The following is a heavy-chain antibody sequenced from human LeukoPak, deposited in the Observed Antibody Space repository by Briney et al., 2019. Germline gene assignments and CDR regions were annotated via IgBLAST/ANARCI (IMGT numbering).Heavy chain of an antibody. D-gene: IGHD3-10*01. J-gene: IGHJ5*02. CDR2: ISSSGSTL. CDR1: GFTFSSYE. Sequence: PGGSLRLSCAASGFTFSSYEMNWVRQAPGKGLAWVSYISSSGSTLYYADSVKGRFTISRDSAKNSLYLQMNSLRAEDTAVYYCARQRYYYGSGSSPSTNWFDPWGQGTLVTVSS. V-gene: IGHV3-48*03. CDR3: ARQRYYYGSGSSPSTNWFDP.